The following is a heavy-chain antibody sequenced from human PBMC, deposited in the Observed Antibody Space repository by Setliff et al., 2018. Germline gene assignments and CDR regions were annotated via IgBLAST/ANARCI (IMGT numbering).Heavy chain of an antibody. D-gene: IGHD3-9*01. J-gene: IGHJ4*01. V-gene: IGHV4-39*07. Sequence: SQTLSLTCTVSGGSISSTTYYWGWIRQAPGKGLEWIGSISYSGSTYYNPSLESRVTISVDTSKNQFSLRLRPVTAADTAVYFCARDFELLENYDIRGVFFDYWGQGTLVTVSS. CDR2: ISYSGST. CDR1: GGSISSTTYY. CDR3: ARDFELLENYDIRGVFFDY.